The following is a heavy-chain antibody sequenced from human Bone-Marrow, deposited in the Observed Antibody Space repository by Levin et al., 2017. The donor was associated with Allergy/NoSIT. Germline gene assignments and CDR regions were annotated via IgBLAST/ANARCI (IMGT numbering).Heavy chain of an antibody. CDR1: GYTFTGYY. D-gene: IGHD3-10*01. CDR2: INPNSGGT. Sequence: GASVKVSCKASGYTFTGYYMHWVRQAPGQGLEWMGRINPNSGGTNYAQKFQGRVTMTRDTSISTAYMELSRLRSDDTAVYYCARDGGNGSGSYYVHYYYYMDVWGKGTTVTVSS. V-gene: IGHV1-2*06. J-gene: IGHJ6*03. CDR3: ARDGGNGSGSYYVHYYYYMDV.